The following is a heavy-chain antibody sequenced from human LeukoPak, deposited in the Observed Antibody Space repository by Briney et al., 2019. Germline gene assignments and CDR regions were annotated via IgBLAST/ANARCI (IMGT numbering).Heavy chain of an antibody. CDR3: ARDSPSGSLGAFDI. Sequence: GGPLRLSCAASGFTFSSYWMHWVRQAPGKGLVWVSRINTDGSSKSYADSVKGRFTIFRDNARNTLYLQMNSLRAEDTAVYYCARDSPSGSLGAFDIWGQGTMVTVSS. CDR1: GFTFSSYW. V-gene: IGHV3-74*01. J-gene: IGHJ3*02. D-gene: IGHD1-26*01. CDR2: INTDGSSK.